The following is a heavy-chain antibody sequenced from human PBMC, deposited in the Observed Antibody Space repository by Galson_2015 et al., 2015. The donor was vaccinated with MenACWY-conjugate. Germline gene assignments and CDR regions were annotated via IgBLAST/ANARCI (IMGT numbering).Heavy chain of an antibody. J-gene: IGHJ4*02. D-gene: IGHD6-19*01. CDR1: GFTFDDKD. Sequence: SLRLSCAGSGFTFDDKDMHWVRQAPGKGLEWVSGISWDSGGIDYADSVKGRFTISRDNAKNSLYPQISSLRAEDTALYYCAKSAEYSSGWYAIEYWGQGALVTVSS. CDR3: AKSAEYSSGWYAIEY. V-gene: IGHV3-9*01. CDR2: ISWDSGGI.